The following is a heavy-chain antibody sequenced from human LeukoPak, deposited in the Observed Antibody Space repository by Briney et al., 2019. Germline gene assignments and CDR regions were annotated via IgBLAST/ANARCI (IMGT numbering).Heavy chain of an antibody. CDR3: VYGGNSNWNYFDY. V-gene: IGHV3-7*01. CDR2: IKQDGSEK. Sequence: GGSLRLSCAASGFTFSSYWMSWVRQAPGKGLEWVANIKQDGSEKYYVDSVKGRFTISRDNAKNSLYLQMNSLRAEDTAVYYCVYGGNSNWNYFDYWGQGTLVTVSS. D-gene: IGHD4-23*01. CDR1: GFTFSSYW. J-gene: IGHJ4*02.